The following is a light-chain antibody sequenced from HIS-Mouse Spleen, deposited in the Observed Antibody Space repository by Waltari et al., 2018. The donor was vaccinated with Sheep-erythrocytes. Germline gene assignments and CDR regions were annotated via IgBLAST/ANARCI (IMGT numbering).Light chain of an antibody. CDR3: CSYAGSSTPWV. CDR2: EGS. J-gene: IGLJ3*02. Sequence: QPASVSGSPGQSITISCTGTSSDVGSYNLVTWYQQHPGKAPKLMIYEGSKRPSGVSNRFSGSKSGNTASLTISGLQAEDEADYYCCSYAGSSTPWVFGGGTKLTVL. CDR1: SSDVGSYNL. V-gene: IGLV2-23*01.